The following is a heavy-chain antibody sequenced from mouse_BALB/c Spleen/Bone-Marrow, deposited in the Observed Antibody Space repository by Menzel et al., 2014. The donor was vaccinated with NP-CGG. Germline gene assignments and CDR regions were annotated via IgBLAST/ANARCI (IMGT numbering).Heavy chain of an antibody. V-gene: IGHV1-7*01. Sequence: HAQLQQSGAELAKPGASVKMSCKASGYSFTNYWMHWVKQRPGQGLEWIGYISPSTGYSEYNQKFKDKATLTADKSSNIAYMQLSSLTSEDSAVYYCARYGNYPLFAYWGQGTLVTVSA. J-gene: IGHJ3*01. CDR2: ISPSTGYS. CDR1: GYSFTNYW. CDR3: ARYGNYPLFAY. D-gene: IGHD2-1*01.